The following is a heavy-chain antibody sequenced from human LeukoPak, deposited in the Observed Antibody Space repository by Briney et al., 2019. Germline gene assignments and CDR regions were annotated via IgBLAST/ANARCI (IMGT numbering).Heavy chain of an antibody. CDR2: ISSSSSYI. CDR3: TRLPSARGYSDC. V-gene: IGHV3-21*01. D-gene: IGHD5-18*01. J-gene: IGHJ4*02. Sequence: PGGSLRLSCAASGFTFSSYSMNWVRQAPGKGLEWVSSISSSSSYIYYADSVKGRFTISRDNAKNSLYLQMNSLRAEDTAVYYCTRLPSARGYSDCWGQGTLVTVSS. CDR1: GFTFSSYS.